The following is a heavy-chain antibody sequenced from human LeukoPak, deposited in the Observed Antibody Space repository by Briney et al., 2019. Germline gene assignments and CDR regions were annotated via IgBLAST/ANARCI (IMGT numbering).Heavy chain of an antibody. CDR3: ARTYYYDSSGYYGLDY. CDR2: IYSGGST. J-gene: IGHJ4*02. CDR1: GFTVSSNY. Sequence: GGSLRLSCAASGFTVSSNYMSWVRQAPGKGLEWVSVIYSGGSTYYADSVKGRFTISRDNSKNTLYLQMNSLRAEDTAVYYYARTYYYDSSGYYGLDYWGQGTLVTVSS. D-gene: IGHD3-22*01. V-gene: IGHV3-53*01.